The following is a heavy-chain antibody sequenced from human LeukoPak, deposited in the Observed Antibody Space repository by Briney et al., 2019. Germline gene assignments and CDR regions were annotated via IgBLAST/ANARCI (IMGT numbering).Heavy chain of an antibody. Sequence: PGGSLRLSCAASGFTFSSYGMHWVRQAPGKGLEWVAVIWYDGSNKYYADSVKGRFTISRDNSKNTLYLQMNSLRVEDTAVYYCARDSASFRGFDYWGQGTLVTVSS. CDR3: ARDSASFRGFDY. V-gene: IGHV3-33*01. CDR2: IWYDGSNK. D-gene: IGHD6-25*01. J-gene: IGHJ4*02. CDR1: GFTFSSYG.